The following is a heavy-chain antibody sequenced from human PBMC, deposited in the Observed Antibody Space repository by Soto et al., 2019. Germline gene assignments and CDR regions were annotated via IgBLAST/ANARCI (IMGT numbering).Heavy chain of an antibody. J-gene: IGHJ4*02. D-gene: IGHD1-20*01. V-gene: IGHV3-23*01. Sequence: PGGSLRLSCAASGFTFSSYAMSWVRQAPGKGLEWISAVSGIGGSTYYADSVKGRFTISRDNSKDTLYLQMNNLIAEDTAVYYCAKPPDYNWNDYWGQGTLVTVSS. CDR2: VSGIGGST. CDR1: GFTFSSYA. CDR3: AKPPDYNWNDY.